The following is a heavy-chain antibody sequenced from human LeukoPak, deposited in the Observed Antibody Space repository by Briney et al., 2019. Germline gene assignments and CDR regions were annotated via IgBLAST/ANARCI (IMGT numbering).Heavy chain of an antibody. Sequence: GGSLRLSCAASGFTFSGSAMHWVRQASGRGLEWVGRIRTKTNNYATAYAASVNGRFTVSRDDSKNTAYLQMNSLRTEDTPIYYCMSMSVQNCFGDCYGRSWGQGTLVTVSS. CDR1: GFTFSGSA. CDR2: IRTKTNNYAT. D-gene: IGHD2-21*01. V-gene: IGHV3-73*01. CDR3: MSMSVQNCFGDCYGRS. J-gene: IGHJ4*02.